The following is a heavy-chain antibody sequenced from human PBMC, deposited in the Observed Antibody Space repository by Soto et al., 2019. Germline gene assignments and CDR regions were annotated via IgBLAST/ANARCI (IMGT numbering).Heavy chain of an antibody. CDR3: AGSTNYYLYYFDY. D-gene: IGHD3-16*01. V-gene: IGHV3-53*01. Sequence: GGSLRLSCAASGFSVSGNYMSWVRQAPGKGPEWISTIHYTGDTSYADSVKGRFSISRDKYKNTVYLQMNSLRAEDTAVYFCAGSTNYYLYYFDYWGQGTLVTVSS. CDR1: GFSVSGNY. J-gene: IGHJ4*02. CDR2: IHYTGDT.